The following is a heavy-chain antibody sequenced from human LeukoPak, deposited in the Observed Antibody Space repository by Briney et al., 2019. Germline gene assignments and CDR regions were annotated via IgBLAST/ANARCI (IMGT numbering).Heavy chain of an antibody. D-gene: IGHD3-10*01. J-gene: IGHJ4*02. CDR3: TLIQGWGAGSYFLDY. V-gene: IGHV3-15*01. CDR2: IKSKTDGGTT. CDR1: GFTFSNAW. Sequence: GGSLRLSCAASGFTFSNAWMSWVRQAPGKGLEWVGRIKSKTDGGTTDYAAPVKGRFTISRDDSKNTLYLQMNSLKTEDTAVYYCTLIQGWGAGSYFLDYWGQGALVTVSS.